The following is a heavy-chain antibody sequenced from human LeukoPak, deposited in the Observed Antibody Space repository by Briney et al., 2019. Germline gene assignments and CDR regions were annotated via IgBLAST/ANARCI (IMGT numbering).Heavy chain of an antibody. CDR1: GFTFSDYY. J-gene: IGHJ6*02. Sequence: GGSLRLPCAASGFTFSDYYMSWIRQAPGKGLEWVSYISSSGSTIYYADSVKGRFTISRDNAKNSLYLQMNSLRAEDTAVYYCARDSGWYRGYYYYGMDVWGQGTTVTVSS. V-gene: IGHV3-11*01. CDR2: ISSSGSTI. CDR3: ARDSGWYRGYYYYGMDV. D-gene: IGHD6-19*01.